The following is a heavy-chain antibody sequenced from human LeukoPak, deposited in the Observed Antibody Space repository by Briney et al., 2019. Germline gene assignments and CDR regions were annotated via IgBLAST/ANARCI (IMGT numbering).Heavy chain of an antibody. J-gene: IGHJ4*02. D-gene: IGHD3-3*01. V-gene: IGHV3-21*01. CDR3: ARDLSPVDFWSGPLDY. CDR1: GFTFSSYS. Sequence: GGSLRLSCAASGFTFSSYSMNWVRQAPGKGLEWVSSISSSSSYIYYADSVKGRFTISRDNAKNSLYLQMNSLRAEDTAVYYCARDLSPVDFWSGPLDYWGQGTLVTVSS. CDR2: ISSSSSYI.